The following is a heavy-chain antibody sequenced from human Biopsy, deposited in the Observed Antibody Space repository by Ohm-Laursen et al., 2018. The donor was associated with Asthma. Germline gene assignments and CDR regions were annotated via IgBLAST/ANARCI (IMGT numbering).Heavy chain of an antibody. D-gene: IGHD5-12*01. Sequence: SVKVSCKASGDSFSNYAISWVRQAPGQGLEWMGGLIPVLGTPDHAQMFEGRVTITADESTSAAYMELSSLSSEDTAVYYCARGYSGSDRIVYYYSGLEVWGHGTTVTVSS. CDR3: ARGYSGSDRIVYYYSGLEV. CDR1: GDSFSNYA. CDR2: LIPVLGTP. V-gene: IGHV1-69*13. J-gene: IGHJ6*02.